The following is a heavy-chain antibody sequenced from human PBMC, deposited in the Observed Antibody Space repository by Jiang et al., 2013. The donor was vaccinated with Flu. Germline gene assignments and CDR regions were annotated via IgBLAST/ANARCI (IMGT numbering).Heavy chain of an antibody. CDR1: GYTFTSYG. J-gene: IGHJ4*02. D-gene: IGHD3-3*01. CDR2: ISGYNGDT. CDR3: ARDGYDFWSGTEFDY. Sequence: SGAEVKKPGASVKVSCKASGYTFTSYGISWVRQVPGQGLEWMGWISGYNGDTTYAEKFQDRVTIFIDTSTTTAYLDLRSLRSDDTAVYFCARDGYDFWSGTEFDYWGQGTLVTVSS. V-gene: IGHV1-18*04.